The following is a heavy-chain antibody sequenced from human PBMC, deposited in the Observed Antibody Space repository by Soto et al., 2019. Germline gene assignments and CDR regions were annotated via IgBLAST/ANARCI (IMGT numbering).Heavy chain of an antibody. CDR3: ATVVPAATNNFYYYYYGMDV. CDR2: INPSGGST. Sequence: QVQLVQSGAEVKKPGASVKVSCKASGYTFTSYYMHWVRQAPGQGLEWMGIINPSGGSTSYAQKFQGRVTMTRDTSTSTVYMELSSLRSEDTAVYYCATVVPAATNNFYYYYYGMDVWGQGTTVTVSS. CDR1: GYTFTSYY. J-gene: IGHJ6*02. V-gene: IGHV1-46*01. D-gene: IGHD2-2*01.